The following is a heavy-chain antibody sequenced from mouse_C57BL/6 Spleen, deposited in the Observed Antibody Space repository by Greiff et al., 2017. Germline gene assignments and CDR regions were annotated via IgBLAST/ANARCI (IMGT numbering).Heavy chain of an antibody. CDR3: ARGWLLNAMDY. CDR2: ISSGSSTI. V-gene: IGHV5-17*01. Sequence: EVKLVESGGGLVKPGGSLKLSCAASGFTFSDYGMHWVRQAPEKGLEWVAYISSGSSTIYYADTVKGRFTISRDNAKNTLFLQMTSLRSEDTAMYYCARGWLLNAMDYWGQGTSVTVSS. CDR1: GFTFSDYG. J-gene: IGHJ4*01. D-gene: IGHD2-3*01.